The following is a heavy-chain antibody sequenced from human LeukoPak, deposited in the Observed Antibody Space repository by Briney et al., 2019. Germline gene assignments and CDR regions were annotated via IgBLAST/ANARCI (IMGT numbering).Heavy chain of an antibody. V-gene: IGHV3-30*18. J-gene: IGHJ4*02. Sequence: GRSLRLSCAASGFTFSSYGMHWVRQAPGKGLEWVAVISYDGNNKYYADSVKGRFTISRDNSKNTLYLQMNSLRAEDTAVYYCAKDSAKKYDDYWGQGTLVTVSS. CDR3: AKDSAKKYDDY. D-gene: IGHD2/OR15-2a*01. CDR1: GFTFSSYG. CDR2: ISYDGNNK.